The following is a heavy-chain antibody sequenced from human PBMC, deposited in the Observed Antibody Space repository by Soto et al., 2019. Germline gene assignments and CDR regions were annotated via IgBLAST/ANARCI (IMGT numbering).Heavy chain of an antibody. V-gene: IGHV3-72*01. CDR2: TRNKANSHTT. Sequence: GGSLRLSCAASGFTFSDHYMDWVRQAPGKGLEWVGRTRNKANSHTTEYAASVKGRFTISRDDSKNSLYLQMNSLKIEDTAVYHCARATTVTDYWAQGTLVTVSS. CDR1: GFTFSDHY. CDR3: ARATTVTDY. J-gene: IGHJ4*02. D-gene: IGHD4-17*01.